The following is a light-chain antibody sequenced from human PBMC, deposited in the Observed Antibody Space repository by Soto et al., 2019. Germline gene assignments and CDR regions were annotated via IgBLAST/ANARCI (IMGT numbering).Light chain of an antibody. Sequence: QSALTQPASASGSPGQSITISCTGTSSDVGYYNYVSWYQQHPGKAPKLIIYEVSNRPSGVSNRFSGSKSGNTASLTISGLQAEDEADYYCSSYTSSSTLYVFGTGTKLTVL. CDR3: SSYTSSSTLYV. CDR2: EVS. J-gene: IGLJ1*01. V-gene: IGLV2-14*01. CDR1: SSDVGYYNY.